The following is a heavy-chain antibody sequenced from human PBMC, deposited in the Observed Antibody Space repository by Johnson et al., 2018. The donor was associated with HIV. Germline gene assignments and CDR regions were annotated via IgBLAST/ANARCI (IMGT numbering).Heavy chain of an antibody. CDR3: ARGGASDAFDI. J-gene: IGHJ3*02. V-gene: IGHV3-30*03. D-gene: IGHD4/OR15-4a*01. CDR2: ITFEGSDK. Sequence: QVQLVESGGGLVQPGRSLRLSCAASGFTFSSYGIYWVRQAPGKGLEWVAVITFEGSDKYYADSVKGRVTISRDDSKNTLYLQMNSLRAEDTAVYYCARGGASDAFDIWGQGTMVTVSS. CDR1: GFTFSSYG.